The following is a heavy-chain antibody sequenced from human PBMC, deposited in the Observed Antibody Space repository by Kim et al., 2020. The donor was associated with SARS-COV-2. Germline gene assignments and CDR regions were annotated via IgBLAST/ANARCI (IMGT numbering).Heavy chain of an antibody. CDR1: GFTFSSYA. Sequence: GGSLRLSCAASGFTFSSYAMHWVRQAPGKGLEWVAVISFDGSNKYYADSVKGRFTISRDNSKKTLYLQMNSLRAEDTAVYYCARDGNYYDSPGYYYGYYFAYWGQGPLVTVSS. CDR3: ARDGNYYDSPGYYYGYYFAY. J-gene: IGHJ4*02. V-gene: IGHV3-30-3*01. D-gene: IGHD3-22*01. CDR2: ISFDGSNK.